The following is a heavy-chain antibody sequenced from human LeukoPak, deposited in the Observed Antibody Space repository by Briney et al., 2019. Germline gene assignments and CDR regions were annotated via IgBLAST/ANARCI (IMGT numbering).Heavy chain of an antibody. V-gene: IGHV3-23*01. CDR1: GFTFANYA. CDR3: AKLGHGGYYPYMDV. J-gene: IGHJ6*03. D-gene: IGHD2-21*01. Sequence: QAGGSLRLSCAVSGFTFANYAMTWVRQAPGKGLESVSSISTDGTTYYAHSVKGRFTLSRDNSKNTLYLQMSSLRAEDTAVYYCAKLGHGGYYPYMDVLGKGTTVTVSS. CDR2: ISTDGTT.